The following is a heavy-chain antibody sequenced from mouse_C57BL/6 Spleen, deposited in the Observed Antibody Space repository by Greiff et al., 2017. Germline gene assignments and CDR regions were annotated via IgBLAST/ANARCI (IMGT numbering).Heavy chain of an antibody. CDR2: IYPGSGST. CDR3: AMGYYGSSYGD. J-gene: IGHJ2*01. D-gene: IGHD1-1*01. Sequence: QVQLQQPGAELVKPGASVKMSCKASGYTFTSYWITWVKQRPGQGLEWIGDIYPGSGSTNYNEKFKSKATLTVDTSSSTSYMQLSSLTSEDSAVYYCAMGYYGSSYGDWGQGTTRTVSS. CDR1: GYTFTSYW. V-gene: IGHV1-55*01.